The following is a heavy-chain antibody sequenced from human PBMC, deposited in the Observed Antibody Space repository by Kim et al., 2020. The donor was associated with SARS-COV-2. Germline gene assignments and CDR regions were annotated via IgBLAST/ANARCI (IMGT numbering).Heavy chain of an antibody. J-gene: IGHJ4*02. D-gene: IGHD6-13*01. Sequence: ETIYAQKFQGRVTMTEDTSTDTAYMELSSLRSEDTAVYYCATSWAARFDYWGQGTLVTVSS. CDR3: ATSWAARFDY. V-gene: IGHV1-24*01. CDR2: ET.